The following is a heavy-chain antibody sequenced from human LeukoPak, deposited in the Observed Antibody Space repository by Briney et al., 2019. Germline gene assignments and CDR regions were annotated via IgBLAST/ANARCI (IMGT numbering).Heavy chain of an antibody. CDR2: IYYSGST. Sequence: KPSQTLSLTCTVSGGSISSGVYYWSWIRQHPGKGLEWIGYIYYSGSTYYNPSLKSRVTISVDTSKNQFSLKLSSVTAADTAVYYCATRKVYYYDSSGYPLDYWGQGTLVTVSS. D-gene: IGHD3-22*01. CDR1: GGSISSGVYY. V-gene: IGHV4-31*03. J-gene: IGHJ4*02. CDR3: ATRKVYYYDSSGYPLDY.